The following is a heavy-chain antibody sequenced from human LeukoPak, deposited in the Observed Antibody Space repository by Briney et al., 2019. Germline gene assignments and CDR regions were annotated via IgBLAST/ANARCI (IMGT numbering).Heavy chain of an antibody. V-gene: IGHV4-38-2*02. D-gene: IGHD3-10*01. CDR3: VFRELPNYPVGY. CDR1: GYSISSGYY. CDR2: IYHSGST. J-gene: IGHJ4*02. Sequence: SETLSLTCTVSGYSISSGYYWGWIRQPPGKGLEWIGSIYHSGSTYYNPSLKSRVTISVDMSKNQFSLKLSSVTAADTAVYYCVFRELPNYPVGYWGQGTLVTVSS.